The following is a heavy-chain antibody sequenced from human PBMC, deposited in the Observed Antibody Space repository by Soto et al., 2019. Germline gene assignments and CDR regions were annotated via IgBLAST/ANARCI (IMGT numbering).Heavy chain of an antibody. J-gene: IGHJ4*02. V-gene: IGHV1-2*02. Sequence: SVQVSCTASGYRITSHYMQWVRQAPGQGLEWMGWIDPKSGATKYAQKFQDRDTMTTDTYINTAYMYLSGLTSDDTAGYYCARDYEKCGREYLARWGKGTRVTVS. CDR2: IDPKSGAT. CDR1: GYRITSHY. CDR3: ARDYEKCGREYLAR. D-gene: IGHD2-21*01.